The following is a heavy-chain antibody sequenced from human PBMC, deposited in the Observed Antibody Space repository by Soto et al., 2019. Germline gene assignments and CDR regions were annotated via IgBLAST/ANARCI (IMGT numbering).Heavy chain of an antibody. Sequence: QVQLVQSGAEVKRPGASVKISCKASGYSFSSYDINWVRQATGQGLEWMGWMNPRNGKTGYAQKFQGRVTMTRNTSITTAYMGLSSLRSEDTAVYYCARGRAFLRFVELFVYWGQGTLVTVSS. D-gene: IGHD3-10*01. J-gene: IGHJ4*02. CDR2: MNPRNGKT. V-gene: IGHV1-8*01. CDR3: ARGRAFLRFVELFVY. CDR1: GYSFSSYD.